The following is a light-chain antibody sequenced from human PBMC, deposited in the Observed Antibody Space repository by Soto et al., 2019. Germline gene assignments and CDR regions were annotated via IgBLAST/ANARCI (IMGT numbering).Light chain of an antibody. CDR2: DAS. CDR1: QSVSSY. J-gene: IGKJ1*01. V-gene: IGKV3-11*01. CDR3: QQRSNWPPWT. Sequence: EIVLTQSPATLSLSPGERATLSCRASQSVSSYLAWYQQKPGQAPRLLIYDASNRATGIPARFSGSGSGTDFTLTISSLEPEDFAVYYCQQRSNWPPWTFGQGIKVEMK.